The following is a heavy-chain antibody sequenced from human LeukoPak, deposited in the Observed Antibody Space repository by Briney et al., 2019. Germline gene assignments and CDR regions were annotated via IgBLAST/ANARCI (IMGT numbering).Heavy chain of an antibody. Sequence: APVKVSCKASGYTFTGYYMHWVRQAPGQGLEWMGRINPNSGGTNYAQKFQGRVTMTRDTSISTAYMELSRLRSDDTAVYYCARDLRGREVSSNDYWGQGTLVTVSS. J-gene: IGHJ4*02. CDR3: ARDLRGREVSSNDY. CDR2: INPNSGGT. V-gene: IGHV1-2*06. D-gene: IGHD1-26*01. CDR1: GYTFTGYY.